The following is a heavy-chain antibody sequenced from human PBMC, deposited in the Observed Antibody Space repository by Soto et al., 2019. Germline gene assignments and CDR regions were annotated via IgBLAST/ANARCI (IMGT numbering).Heavy chain of an antibody. D-gene: IGHD2-2*01. J-gene: IGHJ4*02. CDR1: GGSISGFY. Sequence: SETLSLTCTVSGGSISGFYWSWIRQPPGKGLEWIGYIYYSGSTNYNPSLKSRVTISVDTSKNQFSLKLSSVTAADTAVYYCARTPMPWGQGTLVTVSS. CDR2: IYYSGST. V-gene: IGHV4-59*12. CDR3: ARTPMP.